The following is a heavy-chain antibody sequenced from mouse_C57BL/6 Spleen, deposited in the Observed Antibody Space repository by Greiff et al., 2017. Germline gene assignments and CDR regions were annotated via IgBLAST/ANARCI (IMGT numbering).Heavy chain of an antibody. V-gene: IGHV5-9*01. CDR2: ISGGGGNT. J-gene: IGHJ3*01. Sequence: DVMLVESGGGLVKPGGSLKLSCAASGFTFSSYTMSWVRQTPEKRLEWVATISGGGGNTYYPDSVKGRFTISRDNAKNTLYLQMSSLRSEDTALYYCAREDYYGSSPFAYWGQGTLVTVSA. CDR3: AREDYYGSSPFAY. CDR1: GFTFSSYT. D-gene: IGHD1-1*01.